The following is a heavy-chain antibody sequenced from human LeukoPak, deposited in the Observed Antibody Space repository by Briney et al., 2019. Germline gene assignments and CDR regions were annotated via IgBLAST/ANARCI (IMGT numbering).Heavy chain of an antibody. CDR2: ITYIGST. CDR3: ARQWDT. CDR1: GGSVSSSSHY. J-gene: IGHJ5*02. Sequence: SETLSLTCTVSGGSVSSSSHYCGWIRQPPGKGLEWIGSITYIGSTYYNPSLSSRVTISADTSKNQFSLELNSVTAADTAVYYCARQWDTWGQGTLVTVSS. V-gene: IGHV4-39*01.